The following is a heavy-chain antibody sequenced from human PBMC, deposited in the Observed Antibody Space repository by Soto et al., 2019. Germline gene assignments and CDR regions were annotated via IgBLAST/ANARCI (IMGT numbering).Heavy chain of an antibody. J-gene: IGHJ4*02. Sequence: PTGTLSITCTVSGGSISSYYGSWIRQPPGKGLEWIGYIYYSGSTNYNPSLKSRVTISVDTSKNQFSLKLSSVTAADTAVYYCARVSYDSSGFHPFDYWGQGTLVTVS. CDR1: GGSISSYY. CDR2: IYYSGST. CDR3: ARVSYDSSGFHPFDY. D-gene: IGHD3-22*01. V-gene: IGHV4-59*01.